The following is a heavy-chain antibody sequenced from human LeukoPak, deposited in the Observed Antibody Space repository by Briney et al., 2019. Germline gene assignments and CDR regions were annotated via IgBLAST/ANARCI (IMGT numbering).Heavy chain of an antibody. V-gene: IGHV1-46*01. J-gene: IGHJ2*01. CDR3: ARDSYCSSTSCYYSPRNWYFDL. CDR2: INPSGGST. CDR1: GYTFTSYY. Sequence: GASVKVSCKASGYTFTSYYMHWVRQAPGQGLEWMGIINPSGGSTSYAQKFQGRVTMTRDTSTSTVYMELSSLRSEDTAMYYCARDSYCSSTSCYYSPRNWYFDLWGRGTLVTVSS. D-gene: IGHD2-2*01.